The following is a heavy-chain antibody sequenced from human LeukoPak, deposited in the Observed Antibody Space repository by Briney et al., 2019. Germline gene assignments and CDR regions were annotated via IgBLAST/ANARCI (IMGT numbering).Heavy chain of an antibody. V-gene: IGHV1-18*01. CDR1: GYTFTSYG. J-gene: IGHJ4*02. CDR3: ASRKEPYSSSWYDY. D-gene: IGHD6-13*01. CDR2: ISAYNGNT. Sequence: ASVKVSCKASGYTFTSYGISWVRQAPGQGLEWMGWISAYNGNTNYAQKLQGRATTTTDTSTSTAYMELRSLRSDDTAVYYCASRKEPYSSSWYDYWGQGTLVTVSS.